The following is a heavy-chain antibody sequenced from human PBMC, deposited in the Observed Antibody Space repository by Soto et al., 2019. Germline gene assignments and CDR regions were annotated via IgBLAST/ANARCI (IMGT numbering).Heavy chain of an antibody. CDR2: VYYSGST. CDR1: GGSISSYY. Sequence: SETLSLTCTVSGGSISSYYWSWIRQPPGKRLEWIGYVYYSGSTNYNPSLKSRVTISLDMSKNQFSLKLSSVTAADTAVYYCVREVLRLGFDYRGQGTLVTVSS. D-gene: IGHD5-12*01. J-gene: IGHJ4*02. CDR3: VREVLRLGFDY. V-gene: IGHV4-59*01.